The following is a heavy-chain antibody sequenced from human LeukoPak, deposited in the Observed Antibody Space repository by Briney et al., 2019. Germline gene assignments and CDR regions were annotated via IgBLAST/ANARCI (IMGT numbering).Heavy chain of an antibody. CDR2: IYYSGST. D-gene: IGHD3-3*01. V-gene: IGHV4-39*01. CDR3: AKPPDFWSGYQDYFDH. Sequence: SETLSLTCTVSGGSISSSSYYWGWIRQPPGKGLEWIGSIYYSGSTYYNPSLKSRVTISVDTSKNQFSLKLSSVTAADTAVYYCAKPPDFWSGYQDYFDHWGQGTLVTVSS. J-gene: IGHJ4*02. CDR1: GGSISSSSYY.